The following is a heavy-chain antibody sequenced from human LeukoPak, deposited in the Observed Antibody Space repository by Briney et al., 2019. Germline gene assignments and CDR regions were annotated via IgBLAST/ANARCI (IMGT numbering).Heavy chain of an antibody. Sequence: SETLSLNCAVSGYSISSGYYCVWIRQPPGTRLVWIGTIYHSGSTYYNPSLKSRVTISVDTSKNQFSLNLSSVTAADTAVYYCTREIRYCSSTSCYGGYDMDVWGKGTTVTVSS. CDR3: TREIRYCSSTSCYGGYDMDV. J-gene: IGHJ6*04. CDR2: IYHSGST. V-gene: IGHV4-38-2*01. CDR1: GYSISSGYY. D-gene: IGHD2-2*01.